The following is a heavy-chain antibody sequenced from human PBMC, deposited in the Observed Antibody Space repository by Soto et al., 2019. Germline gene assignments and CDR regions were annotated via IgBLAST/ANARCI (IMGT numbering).Heavy chain of an antibody. J-gene: IGHJ4*02. CDR3: AKDLLSDPLYFAY. Sequence: GGALRLSCAASGFTFSSYGMSWGRQAPGKGLEWVANIKQDGSNKYYADSVKGRFTISRDNSKNTLYLQMNSLRAEDTAVYYCAKDLLSDPLYFAYWGQGTLVPVSS. CDR1: GFTFSSYG. V-gene: IGHV3-7*05. CDR2: IKQDGSNK.